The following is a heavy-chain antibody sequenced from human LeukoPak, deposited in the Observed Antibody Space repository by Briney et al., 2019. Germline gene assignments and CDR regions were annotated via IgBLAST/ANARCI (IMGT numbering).Heavy chain of an antibody. Sequence: ASVKVSCKASGYTFTGYYMHWVRQAPGQGLEWMGRINPNSSGTNYAQKFQGRVTMTRDTSISTAYMELSRLRSDDTAVYYCAVLMITFGGVIAQTLTLDYWGQGTLVTVSS. V-gene: IGHV1-2*06. J-gene: IGHJ4*02. CDR2: INPNSSGT. CDR1: GYTFTGYY. D-gene: IGHD3-16*02. CDR3: AVLMITFGGVIAQTLTLDY.